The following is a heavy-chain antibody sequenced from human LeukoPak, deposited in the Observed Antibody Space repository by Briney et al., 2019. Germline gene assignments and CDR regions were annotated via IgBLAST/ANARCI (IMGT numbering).Heavy chain of an antibody. Sequence: PSETLSLTCTVSGGSISSSSYYWGWIRQPPGKGLEWIGSIYYSGSTYYNPSLKSRVTISVDTSKNQFSLKLSSVTAADTAVYYCARVCYYDSSGYYYYFDYWGQGTLVTVSP. CDR1: GGSISSSSYY. J-gene: IGHJ4*02. V-gene: IGHV4-39*07. CDR2: IYYSGST. D-gene: IGHD3-22*01. CDR3: ARVCYYDSSGYYYYFDY.